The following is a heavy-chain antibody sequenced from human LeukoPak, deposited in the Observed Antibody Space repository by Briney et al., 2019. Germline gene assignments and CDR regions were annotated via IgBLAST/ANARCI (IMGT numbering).Heavy chain of an antibody. Sequence: PGRSLRLSCAASGFTFSSYAMHWVRQAPGKGLEWVAVISYDGSNKYYADSVKGRFTISRDNSKNTLYLQVNSLRAEDTAVYYCARDPETGNGAFDIWGQGTMVTVSS. V-gene: IGHV3-30-3*01. J-gene: IGHJ3*02. CDR3: ARDPETGNGAFDI. CDR2: ISYDGSNK. D-gene: IGHD3-9*01. CDR1: GFTFSSYA.